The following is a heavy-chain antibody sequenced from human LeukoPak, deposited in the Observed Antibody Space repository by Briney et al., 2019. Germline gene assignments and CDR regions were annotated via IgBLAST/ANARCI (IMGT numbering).Heavy chain of an antibody. D-gene: IGHD3-22*01. CDR1: GFTFSSYG. CDR2: IRYDGSNK. J-gene: IGHJ4*02. Sequence: PGGSLRLSCAASGFTFSSYGMHWVRQAPGKGLEWVAFIRYDGSNKYYADSVKGRFTISRDNSKNTLYLQMNSLRAEDTAVYYCAKDTRGPHYDSSGYHDYWGQGTLVTVSS. CDR3: AKDTRGPHYDSSGYHDY. V-gene: IGHV3-30*02.